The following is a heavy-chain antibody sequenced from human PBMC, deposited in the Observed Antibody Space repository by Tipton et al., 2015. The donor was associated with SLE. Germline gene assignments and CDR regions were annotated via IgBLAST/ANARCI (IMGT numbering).Heavy chain of an antibody. J-gene: IGHJ4*02. V-gene: IGHV4-39*07. D-gene: IGHD3-10*01. Sequence: TLSLTCTVSGGSITSSSYYWVWIRQPPGKGLAWSGSINSSGYTYYNPSLKSRISISVDTSKSQFSLKLNSVTAADTAVYYCATPGYFGSGSSVAYWGQGTLVAVSS. CDR1: GGSITSSSYY. CDR2: INSSGYT. CDR3: ATPGYFGSGSSVAY.